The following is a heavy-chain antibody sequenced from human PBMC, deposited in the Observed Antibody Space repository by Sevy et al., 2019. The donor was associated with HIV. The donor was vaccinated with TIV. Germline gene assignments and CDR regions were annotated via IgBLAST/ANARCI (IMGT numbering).Heavy chain of an antibody. CDR1: GLIFSDYY. J-gene: IGHJ4*02. CDR2: ISSGNTYT. CDR3: ARLRVIASAPYYFDY. D-gene: IGHD2-21*01. Sequence: GGSLRLSCAASGLIFSDYYMGWVRQAPGKGLEWVAVISSGNTYTNYADSVKGRFTISRDNAKKSLYLQMNTLRAEDTAVYYCARLRVIASAPYYFDYWGQGALVTVSS. V-gene: IGHV3-11*06.